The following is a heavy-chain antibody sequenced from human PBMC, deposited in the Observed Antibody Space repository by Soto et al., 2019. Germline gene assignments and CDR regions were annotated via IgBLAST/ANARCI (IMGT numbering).Heavy chain of an antibody. CDR2: ISGSGGST. CDR1: GFTFSSYA. Sequence: GGSLRLSCAASGFTFSSYAMSWVRQAPGKGLEWVSAISGSGGSTYYADSVKGRFTISRDNAKNTLYLQMNSLRAEDTAVYYCAKDRPGPLSSGYLPYYFDSWGQGTLVTVSS. D-gene: IGHD3-3*01. V-gene: IGHV3-23*01. CDR3: AKDRPGPLSSGYLPYYFDS. J-gene: IGHJ4*02.